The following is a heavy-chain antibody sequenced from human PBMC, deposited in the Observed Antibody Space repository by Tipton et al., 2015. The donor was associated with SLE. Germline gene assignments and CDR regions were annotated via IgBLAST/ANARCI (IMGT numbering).Heavy chain of an antibody. CDR2: ITADGSST. CDR3: AKGPSVAATSWFDP. V-gene: IGHV3-74*01. J-gene: IGHJ5*02. CDR1: GFIFNNYW. Sequence: SLRLSCVASGFIFNNYWMHWVRQAPGKGLVWVSRITADGSSTTYADSVKGRFTISRDNSKNTLYLQMNSLRAEDTAVYYCAKGPSVAATSWFDPWGQGTLVTVSS. D-gene: IGHD2-15*01.